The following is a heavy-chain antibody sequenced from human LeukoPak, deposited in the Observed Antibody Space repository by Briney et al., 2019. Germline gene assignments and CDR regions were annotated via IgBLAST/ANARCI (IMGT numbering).Heavy chain of an antibody. D-gene: IGHD3-3*01. CDR3: ARGEKSGVAYTNWLDS. CDR2: IKPDGSEQ. CDR1: GFTFSDYY. J-gene: IGHJ5*01. Sequence: GGSLRLSCAASGFTFSDYYMSWVRQAPGEGLDWVAAIKPDGSEQYYVDSVKGRFTISRDNAKNSPFLQMNSLRAEDTALYYCARGEKSGVAYTNWLDSWGQRTLVPVSS. V-gene: IGHV3-7*01.